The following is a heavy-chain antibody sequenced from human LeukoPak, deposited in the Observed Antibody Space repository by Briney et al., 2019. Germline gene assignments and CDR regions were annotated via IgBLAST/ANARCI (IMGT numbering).Heavy chain of an antibody. Sequence: PSETLSLTCTVSGGSVSSADYYWSWIRHPPGRALEGIGYIYHTGSNNYKYSLKSRVTISLDTSKNRFSLRLTSVTAADTALYYCAKKVVVGATSPYSDFQDWGQGTLVTVSS. CDR3: AKKVVVGATSPYSDFQD. J-gene: IGHJ1*01. CDR1: GGSVSSADYY. D-gene: IGHD1-26*01. CDR2: IYHTGSN. V-gene: IGHV4-61*08.